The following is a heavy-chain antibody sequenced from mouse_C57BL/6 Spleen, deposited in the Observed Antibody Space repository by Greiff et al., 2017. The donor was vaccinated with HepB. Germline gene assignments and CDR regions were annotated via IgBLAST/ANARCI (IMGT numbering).Heavy chain of an antibody. V-gene: IGHV14-1*01. CDR1: GFNIKDYY. CDR3: TTALYDYDERGFDY. J-gene: IGHJ2*01. Sequence: EVKLVESGAELVRPGASVKLSCTASGFNIKDYYMHWVKQRPEQGLEWIGRIDPEDGDTEYAPKFQGKATMTADTSSNTAYLQLSSLTSEDTAVYYCTTALYDYDERGFDYWGQGTTLTVSS. CDR2: IDPEDGDT. D-gene: IGHD2-4*01.